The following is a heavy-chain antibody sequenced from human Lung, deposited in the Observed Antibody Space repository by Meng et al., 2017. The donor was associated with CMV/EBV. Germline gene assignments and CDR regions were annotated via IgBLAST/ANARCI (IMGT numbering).Heavy chain of an antibody. Sequence: VPPALSGAEANEPGASVKVSCKASGYTFTGYYMHWLRQAPGQGLEWVGRITPSSGGTTYAQKFQGRVTMTRDTSISTAYMELSSLRSDDAAIYYCVRANLGSADYWGQGTLVTVSS. D-gene: IGHD7-27*01. CDR3: VRANLGSADY. CDR2: ITPSSGGT. J-gene: IGHJ4*02. CDR1: GYTFTGYY. V-gene: IGHV1-2*06.